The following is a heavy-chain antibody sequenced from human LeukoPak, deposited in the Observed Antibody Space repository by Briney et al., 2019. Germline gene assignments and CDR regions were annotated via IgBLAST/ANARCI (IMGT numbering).Heavy chain of an antibody. Sequence: GGSLRLSCAASGFTLSRYWMTWVRQPPAKGLEWVAKIKQDGGDKYYVDSVRGRFTISRDNAKNSLYLQMNSLRAEDTGVYYCATDSYIAMYGWGQGTTVTVS. J-gene: IGHJ6*02. CDR3: ATDSYIAMYG. CDR1: GFTLSRYW. D-gene: IGHD2-2*02. V-gene: IGHV3-7*04. CDR2: IKQDGGDK.